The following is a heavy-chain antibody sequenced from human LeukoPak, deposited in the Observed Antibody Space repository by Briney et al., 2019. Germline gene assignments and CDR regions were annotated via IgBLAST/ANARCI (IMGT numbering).Heavy chain of an antibody. CDR1: GFTFSDYY. CDR2: ISSSGSTI. J-gene: IGHJ6*02. V-gene: IGHV3-11*01. D-gene: IGHD3-3*01. CDR3: ARARFLEWLPDYYYGMDV. Sequence: PGGSLRLSCAASGFTFSDYYMSWIRQAPGKGLEWVSYISSSGSTIYYADSVKGRFTISRANAKNSLYLQMNSLRAEDTAVYYCARARFLEWLPDYYYGMDVWGQGTTVTVSS.